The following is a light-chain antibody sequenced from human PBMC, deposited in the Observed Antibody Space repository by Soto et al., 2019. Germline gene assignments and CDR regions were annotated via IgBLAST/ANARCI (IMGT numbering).Light chain of an antibody. J-gene: IGKJ1*01. CDR2: ATS. CDR1: NTSINY. Sequence: DIQMTQSPSSLSASLGDRVTITCRASNTSINYLNWYQQKPGRAPELLVYATSSLPSGVPSRFIGSGSGTHFTLTISGLQPADFATYFCQQSDNTPITFGQGTKVDIK. CDR3: QQSDNTPIT. V-gene: IGKV1-39*01.